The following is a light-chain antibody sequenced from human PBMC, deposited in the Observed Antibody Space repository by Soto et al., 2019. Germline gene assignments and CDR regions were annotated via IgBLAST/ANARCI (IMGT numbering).Light chain of an antibody. CDR1: ESSSSW. V-gene: IGKV1-5*01. CDR2: DAS. CDR3: QQYNSYSRT. J-gene: IGKJ1*01. Sequence: IQMTQSPSPLSASVGDRFTITCRASESSSSWLAWYHQKPGKAPKLLIYDASSLESGVPSRFSGSGSGTEFTLTISSLQPDDFAAYYCQQYNSYSRTFGQGTEVDI.